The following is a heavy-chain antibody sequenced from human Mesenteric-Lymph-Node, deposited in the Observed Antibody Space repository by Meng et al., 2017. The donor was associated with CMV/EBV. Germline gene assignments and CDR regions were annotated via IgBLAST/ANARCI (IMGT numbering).Heavy chain of an antibody. D-gene: IGHD4-17*01. CDR2: IYYSGST. Sequence: ESLKISCTVSGGSISSSSYYWGWIRQPPGKGLEWIGSIYYSGSTYYNPSLKSRVTISVDTSKNQFSLKLSSVTAADTAVYYCARDPTTVTSRDYWGQGTLVTVSS. CDR3: ARDPTTVTSRDY. J-gene: IGHJ4*02. V-gene: IGHV4-39*07. CDR1: GGSISSSSYY.